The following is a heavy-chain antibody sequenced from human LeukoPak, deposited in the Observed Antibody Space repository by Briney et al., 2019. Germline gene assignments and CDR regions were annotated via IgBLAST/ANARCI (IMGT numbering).Heavy chain of an antibody. J-gene: IGHJ3*02. D-gene: IGHD2-2*02. Sequence: GGSLRLSCAASGFTFSTYAMDWVRQAPGKGLEWVAVISYDGRQNYYADSVKGRFTISRDNSKNTLYLQMNSLRAEDTAVYYCARLYCSSTSCYTPFEIWGQGTMVTVSS. CDR1: GFTFSTYA. V-gene: IGHV3-30*04. CDR3: ARLYCSSTSCYTPFEI. CDR2: ISYDGRQN.